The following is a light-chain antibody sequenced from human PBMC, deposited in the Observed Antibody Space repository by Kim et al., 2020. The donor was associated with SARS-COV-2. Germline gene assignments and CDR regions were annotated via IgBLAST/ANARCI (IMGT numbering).Light chain of an antibody. CDR1: SSDVGSYNL. J-gene: IGLJ1*01. Sequence: GQSITITCTGTSSDVGSYNLVSWYQQHPGKAPKLMIYEVSKRPSGVSNRFSGSKSGNTASLTISGLQAEDEADYYCCSYAGSSTFVFGTGTKVTVL. CDR3: CSYAGSSTFV. V-gene: IGLV2-23*02. CDR2: EVS.